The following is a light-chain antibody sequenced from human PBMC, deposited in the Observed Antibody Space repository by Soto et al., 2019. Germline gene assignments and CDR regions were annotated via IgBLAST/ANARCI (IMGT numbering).Light chain of an antibody. CDR2: EVS. J-gene: IGLJ2*01. CDR3: SSYTSSISVV. V-gene: IGLV2-14*01. CDR1: SSDVGGYNH. Sequence: QSALTQPASVSGSPGQSITISCTGTSSDVGGYNHVSWYQQHPGKAPKLMIYEVSNRPSGVSNRFSGSKSGNTASLTISGLQAEDEADYYCSSYTSSISVVFGGGTQVTVL.